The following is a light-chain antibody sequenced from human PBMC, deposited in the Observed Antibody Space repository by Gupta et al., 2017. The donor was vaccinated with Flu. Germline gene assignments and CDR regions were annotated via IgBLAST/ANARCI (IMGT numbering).Light chain of an antibody. CDR2: WAS. V-gene: IGKV4-1*01. Sequence: DIVMTQSPDSLAVSLGERATIKCKSSQSRLYSSNNNNYLAWYQHKPGQPPKLLTFWASTRESGVPDRFSGSGSGTDFALTISSLQAEDVAVYYCQQDYSTPFTFGQGTRLEIK. J-gene: IGKJ5*01. CDR1: QSRLYSSNNNNY. CDR3: QQDYSTPFT.